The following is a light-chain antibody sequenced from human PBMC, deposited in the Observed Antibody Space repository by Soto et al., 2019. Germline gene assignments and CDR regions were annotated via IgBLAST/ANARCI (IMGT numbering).Light chain of an antibody. J-gene: IGLJ3*02. Sequence: SYELTQPPSVSVSPGQTASITCSGDKLGDKYACWYQQKPGQSPVLVIYQDSKRPSGIPERFSGSNSGNTATLTISGTQAMDEADYYCQSFDSILSGVFGGGTKLTVL. CDR3: QSFDSILSGV. CDR1: KLGDKY. CDR2: QDS. V-gene: IGLV3-1*01.